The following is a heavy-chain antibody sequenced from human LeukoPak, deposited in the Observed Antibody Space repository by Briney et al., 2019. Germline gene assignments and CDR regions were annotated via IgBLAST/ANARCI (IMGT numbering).Heavy chain of an antibody. D-gene: IGHD5-12*01. CDR1: GGSVSSYC. CDR2: IYNSANT. J-gene: IGHJ3*02. CDR3: ARHSRSAYTGYENAFDI. Sequence: SETLSLTCTVSGGSVSSYCWDWIRQPPGKGLEWIGNIYNSANTHYNPSLKTRITMSVDTPNNQFSLKLTSVTAADTGIYYCARHSRSAYTGYENAFDIWGQGTMVTVSS. V-gene: IGHV4-39*01.